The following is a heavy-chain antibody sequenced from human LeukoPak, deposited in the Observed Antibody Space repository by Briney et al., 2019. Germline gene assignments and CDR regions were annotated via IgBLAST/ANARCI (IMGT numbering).Heavy chain of an antibody. D-gene: IGHD3-3*01. CDR2: IKQDGSEK. CDR1: GFTFSSYA. Sequence: PGGSLRLSCAASGFTFSSYAMSWVRQAPGKGLEWVANIKQDGSEKYYVDSVKGRFTISRDNAKNSLYLQMNSLRAEDTAVYYCARGYTIFGYWGQGTLVTVSS. V-gene: IGHV3-7*01. CDR3: ARGYTIFGY. J-gene: IGHJ4*02.